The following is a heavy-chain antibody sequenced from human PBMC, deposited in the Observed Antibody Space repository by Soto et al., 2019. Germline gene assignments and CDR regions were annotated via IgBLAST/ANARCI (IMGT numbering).Heavy chain of an antibody. Sequence: QVQLVQSGAEVKKPGASVKVSCKASGYTFTSYYMHWVRQAPGQGLEWMGIINPSGGSTSYAQKFQGRVTMTRDTSTSTVYMELSSLRSEDTSVYYCARFPPRSYRSDYYYGMDVWGQGTTVTVSS. D-gene: IGHD1-26*01. CDR1: GYTFTSYY. V-gene: IGHV1-46*01. J-gene: IGHJ6*02. CDR2: INPSGGST. CDR3: ARFPPRSYRSDYYYGMDV.